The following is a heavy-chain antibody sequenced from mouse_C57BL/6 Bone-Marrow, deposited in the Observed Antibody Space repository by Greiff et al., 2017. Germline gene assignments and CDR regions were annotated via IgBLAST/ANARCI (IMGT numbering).Heavy chain of an antibody. J-gene: IGHJ2*01. CDR3: TTGLYGRFAY. V-gene: IGHV14-4*01. D-gene: IGHD1-1*02. CDR1: GFNIKDDY. CDR2: IDPENGDT. Sequence: VQLQQSGAELVRPGASVKLSCTASGFNIKDDYMHWVKQRPEQGLEWIGWIDPENGDTEYAAKFQGKATITADTSSNTAYLQLSSLTSEDTAVYYCTTGLYGRFAYWGQGTTLTVSS.